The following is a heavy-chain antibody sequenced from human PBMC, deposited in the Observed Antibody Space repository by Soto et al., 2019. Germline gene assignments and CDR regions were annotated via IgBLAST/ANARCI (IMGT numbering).Heavy chain of an antibody. CDR3: ARQNYHILTGVWFDP. J-gene: IGHJ5*02. Sequence: SETLSLTCTVSGGSISSYYWSWIRQPPGKGLEWIGYVSYSGSTNYNPSLESRVTISVDTSKSQFSLILSSVTAADTAVYYCARQNYHILTGVWFDPWGQGTRVTVSS. D-gene: IGHD3-9*01. V-gene: IGHV4-59*08. CDR1: GGSISSYY. CDR2: VSYSGST.